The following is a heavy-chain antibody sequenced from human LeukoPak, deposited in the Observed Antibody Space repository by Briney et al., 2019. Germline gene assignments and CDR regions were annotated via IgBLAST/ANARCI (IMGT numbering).Heavy chain of an antibody. Sequence: PGGSLRLSCAASGFTFDDYAMHCVRQAPGKGLEWVSGISWNSGSIGYADSVKGRFTISRDNAKNSLYLQMNSLRAEDTALYYCAISDGYCYGMDVWGQGTTVTVSS. CDR3: AISDGYCYGMDV. CDR1: GFTFDDYA. CDR2: ISWNSGSI. J-gene: IGHJ6*02. V-gene: IGHV3-9*01.